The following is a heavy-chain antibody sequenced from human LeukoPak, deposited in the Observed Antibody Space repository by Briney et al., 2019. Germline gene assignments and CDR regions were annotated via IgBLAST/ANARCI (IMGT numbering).Heavy chain of an antibody. J-gene: IGHJ4*02. CDR3: ARSAPTYDFWSGYLSTFDY. Sequence: GGSLRLSCAASGFTFSSYWVSWVRQAPGKGLEWVANIKQDGSEKYYVDSVKGRFTISRDNARDSLYLQMNSLRAEDTAVYYCARSAPTYDFWSGYLSTFDYWGQGTLVTVSS. CDR1: GFTFSSYW. CDR2: IKQDGSEK. V-gene: IGHV3-7*01. D-gene: IGHD3-3*01.